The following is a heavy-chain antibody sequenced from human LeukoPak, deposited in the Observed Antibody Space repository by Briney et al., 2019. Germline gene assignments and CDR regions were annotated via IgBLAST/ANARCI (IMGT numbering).Heavy chain of an antibody. CDR1: GFTVSSYA. J-gene: IGHJ4*02. Sequence: GGSLRLSCAASGFTVSSYAMHWVRQAPGKGLEWVAVVWYDGSKTYSADSVKGRITISRDDSKNTLYLQMNSLRAEDTAVYYCARGVDYYDSGGTIYYWGQGTLVTVSS. CDR3: ARGVDYYDSGGTIYY. D-gene: IGHD3-22*01. V-gene: IGHV3-33*08. CDR2: VWYDGSKT.